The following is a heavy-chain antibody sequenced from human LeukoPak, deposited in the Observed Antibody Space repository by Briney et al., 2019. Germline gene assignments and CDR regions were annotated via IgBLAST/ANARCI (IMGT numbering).Heavy chain of an antibody. D-gene: IGHD3-22*01. CDR3: ARGRYYDSSGYYRWFDP. CDR1: GGSISSGSYY. CDR2: IYTSGST. Sequence: SSETLPLTCTVPGGSISSGSYYWSWIRQPAGKGLEWIGRIYTSGSTNYNPSLKSRVTISVDTSKNQFSLKLSSVTAADTAVYYCARGRYYDSSGYYRWFDPWGQGTLVTVSS. V-gene: IGHV4-61*02. J-gene: IGHJ5*02.